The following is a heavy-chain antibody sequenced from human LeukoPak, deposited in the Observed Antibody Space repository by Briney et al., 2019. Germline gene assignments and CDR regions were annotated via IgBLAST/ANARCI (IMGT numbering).Heavy chain of an antibody. D-gene: IGHD4-17*01. CDR2: IHHSGST. J-gene: IGHJ6*03. V-gene: IGHV4-59*08. CDR1: GGSISSDY. Sequence: SETLSLTCTVSGGSISSDYWNWIRQPPGKGLEWIGYIHHSGSTKYTPSLKSRVTISVDTSKSHFSLNLRSVTAADTAVYYCAKKGRTYTDYGGYYDYMDVWGKGTTVTVS. CDR3: AKKGRTYTDYGGYYDYMDV.